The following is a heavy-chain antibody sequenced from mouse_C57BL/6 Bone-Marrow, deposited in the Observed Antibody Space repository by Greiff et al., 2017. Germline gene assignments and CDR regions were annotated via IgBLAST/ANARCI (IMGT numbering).Heavy chain of an antibody. CDR2: IHPNSGGT. V-gene: IGHV1-72*01. CDR1: GYTFTSYW. Sequence: QVQLQQPGAELVKPGASVKVSCKASGYTFTSYWMHWVKQRPGQGLEWIGRIHPNSGGTKYNEKFKSKATLTVDKPSSTAYMQLSSLTSEDSAVYYCARSYYGSRGYWYFDVWGTGTTVTVSS. J-gene: IGHJ1*03. CDR3: ARSYYGSRGYWYFDV. D-gene: IGHD1-1*01.